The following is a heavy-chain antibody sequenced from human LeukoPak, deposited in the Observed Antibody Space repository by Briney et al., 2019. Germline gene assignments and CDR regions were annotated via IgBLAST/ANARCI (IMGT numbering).Heavy chain of an antibody. Sequence: GGSLRLSCAASGFTFSSYGMHWVRQAPGKGLEWVAFIRHDGSNKNYADSVKVRFTISRDNSKNTLYLQMDSLRAEDTAVYSCARDRGSSWSRVIDYWGQGTLVTVSS. V-gene: IGHV3-30*02. J-gene: IGHJ4*02. CDR1: GFTFSSYG. CDR2: IRHDGSNK. CDR3: ARDRGSSWSRVIDY. D-gene: IGHD6-13*01.